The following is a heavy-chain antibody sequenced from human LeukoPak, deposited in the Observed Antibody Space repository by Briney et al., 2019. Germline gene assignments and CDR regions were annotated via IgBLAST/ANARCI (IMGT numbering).Heavy chain of an antibody. CDR2: ISAYNGNT. J-gene: IGHJ4*02. Sequence: ASVKVSCKASGYTFTSYGISWVRQAPGQGLEWMGWISAYNGNTNYAQKLQGRVTMTTDTSTSTAYMELRSLRSDDTAVYYCARVWFGELSPTPPLDYWGQGTTVTVS. D-gene: IGHD3-10*01. CDR1: GYTFTSYG. V-gene: IGHV1-18*01. CDR3: ARVWFGELSPTPPLDY.